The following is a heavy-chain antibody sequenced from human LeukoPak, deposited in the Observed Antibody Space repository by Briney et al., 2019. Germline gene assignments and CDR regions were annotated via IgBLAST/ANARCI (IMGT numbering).Heavy chain of an antibody. CDR1: GYTFTGYY. CDR3: ARGVRRITMIVVVISLFEYYFDY. Sequence: ASVKVSCKASGYTFTGYYMHWVRQAPGQGLEWMGWINPNSGGTNYAQKFQGRVTMTRNTSISTAYMELSSLRSEDTAVYYCARGVRRITMIVVVISLFEYYFDYWGQGTLVTVSS. D-gene: IGHD3-22*01. CDR2: INPNSGGT. V-gene: IGHV1-2*02. J-gene: IGHJ4*02.